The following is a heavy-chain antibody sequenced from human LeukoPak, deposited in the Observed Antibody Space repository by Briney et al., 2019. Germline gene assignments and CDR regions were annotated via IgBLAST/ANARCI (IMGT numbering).Heavy chain of an antibody. CDR2: INQDGSDK. CDR1: GLTFSSYW. Sequence: GGALRLSCEVSGLTFSSYWMSWVRQAPGKGLEWVANINQDGSDKNYVDSVKGRFTISRDNAKNSLYLQMNSLRAEDTAVYYCARDKNYLFDYWGQGTLVTVSS. D-gene: IGHD1-7*01. CDR3: ARDKNYLFDY. V-gene: IGHV3-7*05. J-gene: IGHJ4*02.